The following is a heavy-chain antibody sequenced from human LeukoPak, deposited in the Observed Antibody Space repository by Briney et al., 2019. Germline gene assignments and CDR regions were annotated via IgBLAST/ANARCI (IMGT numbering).Heavy chain of an antibody. CDR1: GYTFTSYG. D-gene: IGHD1-26*01. CDR2: MNPNSGNT. V-gene: IGHV1-8*02. J-gene: IGHJ4*02. CDR3: ARSPTIYSGTDY. Sequence: ASVKVSCKASGYTFTSYGISWVRQAPGQGLEWMGWMNPNSGNTGYAQKFQGRVTMTRNTSISTAYMELSSLRSEDTAVYYCARSPTIYSGTDYWGQGTLVTVSS.